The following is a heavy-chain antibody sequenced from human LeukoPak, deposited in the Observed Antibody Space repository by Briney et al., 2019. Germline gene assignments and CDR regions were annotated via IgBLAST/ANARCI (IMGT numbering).Heavy chain of an antibody. CDR3: AIHESSIPY. CDR1: GFTASTHH. J-gene: IGHJ4*02. CDR2: ISAGSGST. V-gene: IGHV3-23*01. Sequence: GGSLRLSCAVSGFTASTHHMAWVRQAPGNGQEWVSGISAGSGSTYYADSVKGRFTISRDNSKNTLYLQMSSLRAEDTAIYYCAIHESSIPYWGQGTLVTVSS. D-gene: IGHD1-26*01.